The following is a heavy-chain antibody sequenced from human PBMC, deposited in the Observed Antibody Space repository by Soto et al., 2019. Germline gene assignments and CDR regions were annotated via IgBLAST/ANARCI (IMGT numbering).Heavy chain of an antibody. CDR1: GGSISSYY. Sequence: SETLPLTCTVSGGSISSYYWSWIRQPPGKGLEWIGYIYYSGSTNYNPSLKSRVTISVDTSKNQFSLKLSSVTAADTAVYYCARQYSSSYWFDPWGQGTLVTVSS. CDR2: IYYSGST. V-gene: IGHV4-59*01. J-gene: IGHJ5*02. CDR3: ARQYSSSYWFDP. D-gene: IGHD6-6*01.